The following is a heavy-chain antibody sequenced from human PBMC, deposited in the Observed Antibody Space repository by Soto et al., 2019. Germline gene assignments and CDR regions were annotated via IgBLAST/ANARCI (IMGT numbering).Heavy chain of an antibody. J-gene: IGHJ3*02. CDR2: INHSGST. CDR1: GGSFSGYY. V-gene: IGHV4-34*01. Sequence: PSETLSLTCAVYGGSFSGYYWIWIRQPPGKGLEWIGEINHSGSTNYNPSLKSRVTISVDTSKNQFSLKLSSVTAADTAVYYCARGYGDGAGAFDIWGQGTMVTVSS. D-gene: IGHD4-17*01. CDR3: ARGYGDGAGAFDI.